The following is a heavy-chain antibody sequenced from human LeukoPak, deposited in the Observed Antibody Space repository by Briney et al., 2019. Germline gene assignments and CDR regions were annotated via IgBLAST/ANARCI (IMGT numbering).Heavy chain of an antibody. CDR2: INPSGGST. CDR1: GYTFTSYY. CDR3: ASSYYYDSRSGSVGLDP. V-gene: IGHV1-46*01. D-gene: IGHD3-22*01. J-gene: IGHJ5*02. Sequence: ASVKVSCKASGYTFTSYYMHWVRQAPGQGLEWMGIINPSGGSTSYAQKFQGRVTMTRDTSTSTVYMELSSLRSEDTAVYYCASSYYYDSRSGSVGLDPWGQGTLVTVSS.